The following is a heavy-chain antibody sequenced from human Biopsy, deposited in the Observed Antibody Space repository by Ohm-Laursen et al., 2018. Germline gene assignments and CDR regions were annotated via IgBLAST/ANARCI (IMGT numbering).Heavy chain of an antibody. D-gene: IGHD6-19*01. Sequence: GTLSLTCAVYGGSFSGYYWSWIRQPPGKGLEWIGEINHSGSTNYNPSLKSRVTISVDTSKNQYSLKLSSVTAADTAVHYCARGRLRAVARFDYWGQGTLVTVSS. V-gene: IGHV4-34*01. CDR3: ARGRLRAVARFDY. CDR2: INHSGST. CDR1: GGSFSGYY. J-gene: IGHJ4*02.